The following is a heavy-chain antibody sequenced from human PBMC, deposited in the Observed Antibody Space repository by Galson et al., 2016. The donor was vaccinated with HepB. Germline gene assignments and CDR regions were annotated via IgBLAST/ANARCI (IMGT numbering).Heavy chain of an antibody. D-gene: IGHD1-26*01. J-gene: IGHJ4*02. Sequence: SLRLSCAVSGFTFSPYSMNWVRQAPGKGLEWVSYISGSSSTIYYADSVKGRFTISRDNAKNSLFLRMHSLGVEDTAVYYCVRDRRQWVSMGATTRFRERGIDYWGQGTLVTVSS. V-gene: IGHV3-48*01. CDR2: ISGSSSTI. CDR3: VRDRRQWVSMGATTRFRERGIDY. CDR1: GFTFSPYS.